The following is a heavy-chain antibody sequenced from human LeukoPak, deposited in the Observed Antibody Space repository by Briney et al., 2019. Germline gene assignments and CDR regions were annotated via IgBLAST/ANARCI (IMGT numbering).Heavy chain of an antibody. CDR3: ARDMTGATALGDY. Sequence: GGSLRLSCATSGFTFSNYGMHWVRQAPGKGLEWVALIRYDGRNEYYADSVKGRFTISRDNSKNTVYLQMNSLRGEDTAIYYCARDMTGATALGDYWGQGTLVTVSS. J-gene: IGHJ4*02. CDR1: GFTFSNYG. CDR2: IRYDGRNE. D-gene: IGHD1-20*01. V-gene: IGHV3-33*01.